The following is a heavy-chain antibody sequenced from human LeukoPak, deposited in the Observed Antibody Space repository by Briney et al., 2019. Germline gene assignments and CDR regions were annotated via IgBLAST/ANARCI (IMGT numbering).Heavy chain of an antibody. CDR1: GGSISRYY. V-gene: IGHV4-59*08. Sequence: SETLSLTCTVSGGSISRYYWSWLRQPPGKGLEWIGYIYYSGSTNYNPSLKSRVTMSLDTSKNQFSLKVGSVTAADTAVYYCARHETSSSWTSSFDYWGQGTLVTVSS. J-gene: IGHJ4*02. D-gene: IGHD6-13*01. CDR3: ARHETSSSWTSSFDY. CDR2: IYYSGST.